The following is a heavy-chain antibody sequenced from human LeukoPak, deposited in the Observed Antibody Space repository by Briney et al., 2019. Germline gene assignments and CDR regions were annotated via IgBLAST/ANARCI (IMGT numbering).Heavy chain of an antibody. D-gene: IGHD6-13*01. J-gene: IGHJ4*02. CDR3: ARVRIAEVGYYYFDH. CDR2: ISGSGTTI. CDR1: GFSYSDYY. Sequence: GGSLRLSCAASGFSYSDYYMSWIRQTPGKGLAWVAYISGSGTTIYYADSVNGRFTISRDNARKSLSLQMNSLTAEDTALYYCARVRIAEVGYYYFDHWGQGTLVTVSS. V-gene: IGHV3-11*01.